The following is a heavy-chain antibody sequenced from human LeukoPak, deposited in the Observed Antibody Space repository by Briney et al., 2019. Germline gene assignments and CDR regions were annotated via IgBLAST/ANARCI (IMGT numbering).Heavy chain of an antibody. CDR1: GFTFSGFTFRSNA. D-gene: IGHD2-15*01. V-gene: IGHV3-21*01. Sequence: GGSLRLSCAASGFTFSGFTFRSNALSWVRQAPGKGLEWVSSISSKIRYIYYADSVKGRFTISRDNAKNSLSLQMNSLRAEDTAVYYCARCSGSSTYHSDDYWGQGTLVTVSS. CDR3: ARCSGSSTYHSDDY. J-gene: IGHJ4*02. CDR2: ISSKIRYI.